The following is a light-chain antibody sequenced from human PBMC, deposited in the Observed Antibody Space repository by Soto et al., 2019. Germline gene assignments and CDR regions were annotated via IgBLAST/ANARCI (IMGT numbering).Light chain of an antibody. CDR1: QSVRSSY. CDR2: GAS. CDR3: QQYNNWPRT. V-gene: IGKV3-15*01. Sequence: EIVMTQSPATLSVSPGERAALSCRASQSVRSSYLAWYQQKPGQAPRIIIYGASFRATGMPARFSGSGFGTEFTLTISSLQSEDVAVYYCQQYNNWPRTFGQGTRLEIK. J-gene: IGKJ5*01.